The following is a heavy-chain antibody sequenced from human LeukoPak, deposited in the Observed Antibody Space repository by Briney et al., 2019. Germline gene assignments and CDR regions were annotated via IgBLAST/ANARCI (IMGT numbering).Heavy chain of an antibody. J-gene: IGHJ3*02. Sequence: PGGSLRLSCAASGFTFSSYAMHWVRQAPGKGLEYVSAISGNGGNTFYANSVKGRFTISRDNSKNTLYLQMGRLRAEDTAVYYCATNRNRGQLEPFDIWGQGTMVTVSS. CDR1: GFTFSSYA. CDR3: ATNRNRGQLEPFDI. V-gene: IGHV3-64*01. CDR2: ISGNGGNT. D-gene: IGHD6-6*01.